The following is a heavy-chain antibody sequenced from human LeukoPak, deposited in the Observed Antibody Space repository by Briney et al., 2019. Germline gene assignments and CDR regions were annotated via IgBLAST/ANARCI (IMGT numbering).Heavy chain of an antibody. J-gene: IGHJ4*02. V-gene: IGHV4-34*01. D-gene: IGHD6-13*01. CDR1: GGSFSGYY. CDR2: INHGGST. Sequence: SETLSLTCAVYGGSFSGYYWGWIRQTPGKGLEWIGEINHGGSTNYNPSLKSRVTMSVDTSKNQFSLNLASVTAADTAVYYCARAQRYFGAAGPFDSWGQGTLVTVSS. CDR3: ARAQRYFGAAGPFDS.